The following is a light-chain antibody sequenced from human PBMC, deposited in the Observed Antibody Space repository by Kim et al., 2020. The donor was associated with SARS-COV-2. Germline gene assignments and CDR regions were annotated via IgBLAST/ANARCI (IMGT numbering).Light chain of an antibody. CDR2: DAA. J-gene: IGKJ1*01. V-gene: IGKV3-11*01. CDR3: QQRANWRWS. Sequence: LSPGERATLSCRASQSVSTYLAWYQQKPGQVPRLLIYDAANRATGIPARFSGSGSGTDFTLTINSLEPEDFAVYYCQQRANWRWSFGQGTKVDIK. CDR1: QSVSTY.